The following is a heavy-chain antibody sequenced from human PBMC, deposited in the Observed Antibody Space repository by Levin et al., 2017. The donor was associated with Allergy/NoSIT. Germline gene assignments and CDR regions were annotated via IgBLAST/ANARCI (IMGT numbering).Heavy chain of an antibody. CDR1: DSSISGINY. Sequence: KPSETLSLTCNVSDSSISGINYWGWIRQSPSKGLQWIGRISHTGSTSYSPSLANRVSMSVDKSKKQISLKLRSVTAADTAMYFCVREGLYSGSLNYYFKDWGQGTLVTVSS. D-gene: IGHD1-26*01. CDR3: VREGLYSGSLNYYFKD. J-gene: IGHJ4*02. CDR2: ISHTGST. V-gene: IGHV4-38-2*02.